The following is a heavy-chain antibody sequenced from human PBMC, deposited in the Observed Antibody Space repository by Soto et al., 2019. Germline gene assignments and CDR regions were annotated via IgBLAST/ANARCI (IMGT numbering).Heavy chain of an antibody. CDR2: IDPSDSYT. D-gene: IGHD6-13*01. CDR1: GYSFTSYR. CDR3: ARASRRWYINYGMDV. J-gene: IGHJ6*02. Sequence: LGESLKISCKGSGYSFTSYRISLVRQMPGKGLEWMGRIDPSDSYTNYSPSFQGHVTISADKSISTAYLEWSSLKAADTAMYYCARASRRWYINYGMDVWGQGTTVTVSS. V-gene: IGHV5-10-1*01.